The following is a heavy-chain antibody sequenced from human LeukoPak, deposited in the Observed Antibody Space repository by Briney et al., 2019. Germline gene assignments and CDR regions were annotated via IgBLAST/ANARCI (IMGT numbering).Heavy chain of an antibody. V-gene: IGHV6-1*01. CDR2: TYYRSTWYN. CDR3: ARRLTQYDCFDP. D-gene: IGHD2-2*01. J-gene: IGHJ5*02. CDR1: GDSFSSNSVT. Sequence: SQTLSLTCAISGDSFSSNSVTWNWIRQSPSRGLEWLGKTYYRSTWYNDYAVSVRGRITVNPDTSKNQFSLHLNSVTPEDTAVYYCARRLTQYDCFDPWGQGILVTVSS.